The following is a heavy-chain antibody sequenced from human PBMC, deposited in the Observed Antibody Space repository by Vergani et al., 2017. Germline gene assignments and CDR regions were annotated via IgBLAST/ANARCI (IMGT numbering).Heavy chain of an antibody. J-gene: IGHJ6*02. V-gene: IGHV4-34*01. CDR2: INHSGST. CDR3: ARAHYYGSGSYYNVRRSLYYYGMDV. D-gene: IGHD3-10*01. CDR1: GGSFSGYY. Sequence: QVQLQQWGAGLLKPSETLSLTCAVYGGSFSGYYWSWIRQPPGKGLEWIGEINHSGSTNYNPSLKSLVTISVDTSKNQFSLKLSSVTAADTAVYYCARAHYYGSGSYYNVRRSLYYYGMDVWGQGTTVTVSS.